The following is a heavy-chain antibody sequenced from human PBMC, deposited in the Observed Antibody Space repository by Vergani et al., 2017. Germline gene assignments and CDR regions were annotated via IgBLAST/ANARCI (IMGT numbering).Heavy chain of an antibody. V-gene: IGHV4-30-2*01. J-gene: IGHJ5*02. D-gene: IGHD3-22*01. CDR3: ARVEDYYDSSGYYYWFDP. CDR2: IYPSGST. CDR1: GGSISSGGYS. Sequence: QLQLQESGSGLVKPSQTLSLTCAVSGGSISSGGYSWSWIRQPPGKGLEWIGYIYPSGSTYYNPSLKSRVTISVDRSKNQFSLKLSSVAAAATAVYYCARVEDYYDSSGYYYWFDPGGQGTLVAVSS.